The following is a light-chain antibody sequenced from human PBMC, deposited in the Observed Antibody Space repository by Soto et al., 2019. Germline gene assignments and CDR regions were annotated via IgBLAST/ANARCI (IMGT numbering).Light chain of an antibody. Sequence: DVQLTQSPSSLSVFVGDSVTVTCRASQNIITYLHWYHQKPGEAPTLLINAASTLQSGVPSRFSGSGSGTDFTLTNNSLQPEDVGTYYCQQSYSNPTFGQGTTVEI. V-gene: IGKV1-39*01. CDR3: QQSYSNPT. CDR1: QNIITY. J-gene: IGKJ1*01. CDR2: AAS.